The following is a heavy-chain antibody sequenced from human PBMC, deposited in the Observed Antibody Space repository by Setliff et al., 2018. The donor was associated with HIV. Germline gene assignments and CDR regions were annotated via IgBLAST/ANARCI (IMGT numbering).Heavy chain of an antibody. V-gene: IGHV1-18*01. CDR2: ISAYNGNT. CDR1: GYTFGSHG. Sequence: GASVKVSCKTSGYTFGSHGISWVRQAPGQGLEWMGWISAYNGNTNYAQKFQGRVTMTRDTSTNTAYMEVRSLRPDDTAVYYCGRSETRDSRGLYYWGQGTLVTVSS. CDR3: GRSETRDSRGLYY. D-gene: IGHD3-22*01. J-gene: IGHJ4*02.